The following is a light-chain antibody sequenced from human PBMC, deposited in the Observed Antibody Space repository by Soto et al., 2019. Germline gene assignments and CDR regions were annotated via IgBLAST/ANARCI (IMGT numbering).Light chain of an antibody. CDR3: SSYTTSNTRQIV. CDR2: DVS. CDR1: SSDVGGYNY. J-gene: IGLJ1*01. Sequence: LTQPASVSGSPGQSITISCTGTSSDVGGYNYVSWYQQHPGKAPKLMIYDVSNRPSGVSNRFSGSKSGNTASLTISGLQAEDEADYYCSSYTTSNTRQIVFGTGTKVTVL. V-gene: IGLV2-14*01.